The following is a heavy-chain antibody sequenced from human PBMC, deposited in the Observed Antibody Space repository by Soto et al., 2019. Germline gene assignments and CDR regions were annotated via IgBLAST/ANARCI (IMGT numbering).Heavy chain of an antibody. D-gene: IGHD6-19*01. CDR2: ISAYNGNT. CDR3: ARVSSGWYEGWFYP. J-gene: IGHJ5*02. CDR1: GYTFTSYG. Sequence: QVQLVQSGAEVKKPGASVKVSCKASGYTFTSYGISWVRQAPGQGLEWMGWISAYNGNTNYAQKLQGRVTMTTDTSASTAYMAVRSLRSADTAVYSCARVSSGWYEGWFYPWGQGTLVTVAS. V-gene: IGHV1-18*01.